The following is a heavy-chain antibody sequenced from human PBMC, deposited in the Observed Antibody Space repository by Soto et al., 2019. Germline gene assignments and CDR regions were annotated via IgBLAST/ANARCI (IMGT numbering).Heavy chain of an antibody. V-gene: IGHV3-13*01. J-gene: IGHJ4*02. CDR3: ARDRGTDTDSDY. D-gene: IGHD3-10*01. Sequence: GGSLRLSCAASGFTFSSYDMHWVRQATGKGLEWVSAIGTAGDTYYPGSVKGRFTISRDNAKNTLYLQMNSLRAEDTAVYYCARDRGTDTDSDYWGQGTLVTVSS. CDR1: GFTFSSYD. CDR2: IGTAGDT.